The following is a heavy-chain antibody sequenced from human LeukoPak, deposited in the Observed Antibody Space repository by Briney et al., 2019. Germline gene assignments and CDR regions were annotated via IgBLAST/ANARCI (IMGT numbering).Heavy chain of an antibody. V-gene: IGHV3-11*06. CDR2: ISSSRSYT. CDR1: GFTFSDYY. D-gene: IGHD3-10*01. J-gene: IGHJ4*01. Sequence: PGGSLRLSCVASGFTFSDYYMSWIRQAPGKGLEWVSYISSSRSYTNYGDSVKGRFTISRDNAKNTLYLQMNSLRAEDTAMYYCARAVYYSNYLGYWGQGTLVTVSS. CDR3: ARAVYYSNYLGY.